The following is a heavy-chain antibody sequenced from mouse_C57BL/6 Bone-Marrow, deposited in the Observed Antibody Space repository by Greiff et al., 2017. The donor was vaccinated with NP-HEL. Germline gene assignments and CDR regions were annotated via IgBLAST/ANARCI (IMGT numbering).Heavy chain of an antibody. D-gene: IGHD1-1*01. CDR3: ARSLSITTVEY. V-gene: IGHV1-82*01. J-gene: IGHJ3*01. Sequence: VQLQQSGPELVKPGASVKISCKASGYAFSSSWMNWVKQRPGKGLEWIGRIYPGDGDTNYNGKFKGKATLTADKSSSTAYMQLSSLTSEDSAVYFCARSLSITTVEYWGQGTLVTVSA. CDR2: IYPGDGDT. CDR1: GYAFSSSW.